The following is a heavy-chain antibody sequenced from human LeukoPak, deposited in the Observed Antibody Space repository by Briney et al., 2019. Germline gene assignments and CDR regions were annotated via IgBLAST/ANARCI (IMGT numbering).Heavy chain of an antibody. D-gene: IGHD6-6*01. Sequence: GGPLRLPCTASGFPYNPCRMLWVPGAPEKALEWLKYITSSSAYIVYADSVRGRFTISRDNSENMLLLQMNSLRADDTAVYYCAKDWATLPSRLSPFDSWGQGILVTVSS. V-gene: IGHV3-21*04. CDR3: AKDWATLPSRLSPFDS. J-gene: IGHJ4*02. CDR2: ITSSSAYI. CDR1: GFPYNPCR.